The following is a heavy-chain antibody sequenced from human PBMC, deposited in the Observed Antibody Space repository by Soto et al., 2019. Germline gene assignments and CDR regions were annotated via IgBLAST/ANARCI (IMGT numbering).Heavy chain of an antibody. J-gene: IGHJ4*02. CDR1: GGSISSYY. CDR2: IYYSGST. V-gene: IGHV4-59*01. Sequence: SETLSLTCTVSGGSISSYYWSWIRQPPGKGLEWIGYIYYSGSTNYNPSVKSRVTISVDTSKNQFSLKLSSVTAADTAVYYCARGSYDFWSGYQPPRLWGQGTLVTVSS. CDR3: ARGSYDFWSGYQPPRL. D-gene: IGHD3-3*01.